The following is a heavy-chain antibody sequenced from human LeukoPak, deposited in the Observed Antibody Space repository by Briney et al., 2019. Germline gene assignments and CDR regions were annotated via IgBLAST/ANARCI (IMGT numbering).Heavy chain of an antibody. CDR3: ATAVASSSGWYANY. V-gene: IGHV3-33*01. Sequence: QTGGSLRLSCAASGFTFRSYGMHWVRQAPGKGLEWVAVIWYDGSNKYYADSVKGRFTVSRDNSKNTLYLQMNSLRAEDTAVYYCATAVASSSGWYANYWGQGTLATVSS. CDR1: GFTFRSYG. J-gene: IGHJ4*02. CDR2: IWYDGSNK. D-gene: IGHD6-19*01.